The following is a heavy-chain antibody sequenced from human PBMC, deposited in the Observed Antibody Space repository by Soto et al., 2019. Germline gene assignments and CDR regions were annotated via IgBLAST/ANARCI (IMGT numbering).Heavy chain of an antibody. CDR3: ANQVGGCDLLRRYFDY. V-gene: IGHV3-23*01. D-gene: IGHD5-12*01. Sequence: PGGSLRLSCAPSGFAFSSYALSWDRQAPGKGLEWVSAISGSGGSTYYADSVKGRFTISRDNSKNPLYLQMNSLRAADPDVYYCANQVGGCDLLRRYFDYWGQGTLVTVSP. J-gene: IGHJ4*02. CDR1: GFAFSSYA. CDR2: ISGSGGST.